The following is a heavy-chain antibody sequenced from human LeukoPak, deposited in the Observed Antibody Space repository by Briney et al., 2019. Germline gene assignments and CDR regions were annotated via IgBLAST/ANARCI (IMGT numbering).Heavy chain of an antibody. CDR2: ISAYNGNT. J-gene: IGHJ4*02. Sequence: ASVKVPCKASGYTFTSYGISWVRQAPGQGLEWMGWISAYNGNTNYAQKLQGRVTMTTDTSTSTAYTELRSLRSDDTAVYYCARDDTVIRIAVAGHLFDYWGQGTLVTVSS. CDR1: GYTFTSYG. D-gene: IGHD6-19*01. V-gene: IGHV1-18*01. CDR3: ARDDTVIRIAVAGHLFDY.